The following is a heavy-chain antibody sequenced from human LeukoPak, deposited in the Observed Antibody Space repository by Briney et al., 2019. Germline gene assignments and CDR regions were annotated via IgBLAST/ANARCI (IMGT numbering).Heavy chain of an antibody. D-gene: IGHD3-10*01. CDR2: IYYSGNT. CDR3: AKTIRVRGDAYNWFDP. Sequence: SETLSLTCIVSGGSISSTTYYWGWIRQPPGKRLEWIGSIYYSGNTYYNPSLKSRATMSVDTSMNQFSLKLSSVTAADTAVYYCAKTIRVRGDAYNWFDPWGQGTLVTVSS. J-gene: IGHJ5*02. CDR1: GGSISSTTYY. V-gene: IGHV4-39*01.